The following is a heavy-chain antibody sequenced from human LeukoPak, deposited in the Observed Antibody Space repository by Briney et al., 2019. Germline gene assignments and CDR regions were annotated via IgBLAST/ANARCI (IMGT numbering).Heavy chain of an antibody. CDR3: AKIRVVFNWNYAYYFDS. D-gene: IGHD1-7*01. Sequence: PGGSLRLSCAASGFTFSSYGMHWVRQAPGKGLEWVAVISYDGSDKYYADSVKGRFTISRDNSKNTLYLQMNSLRGEDTAVYYCAKIRVVFNWNYAYYFDSWGQGTLVTVSS. J-gene: IGHJ4*02. V-gene: IGHV3-30*18. CDR2: ISYDGSDK. CDR1: GFTFSSYG.